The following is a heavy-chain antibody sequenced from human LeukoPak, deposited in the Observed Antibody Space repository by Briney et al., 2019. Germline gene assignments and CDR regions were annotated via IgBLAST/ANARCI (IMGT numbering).Heavy chain of an antibody. V-gene: IGHV4-39*02. J-gene: IGHJ5*02. CDR1: GDSISNGGYS. D-gene: IGHD6-19*01. Sequence: SETLSLTCTVSGDSISNGGYSWGWIRQPPGKGLEWIGSVYYTGSTYYNLSLKSRVTMSVDTSKNQFSLKLSSVTAADTAVYYCARDSRRGRIAVAGKGNWFDPWGQGTLVTVSS. CDR3: ARDSRRGRIAVAGKGNWFDP. CDR2: VYYTGST.